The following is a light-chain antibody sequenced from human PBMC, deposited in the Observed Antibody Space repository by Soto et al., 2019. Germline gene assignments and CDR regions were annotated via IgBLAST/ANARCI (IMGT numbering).Light chain of an antibody. J-gene: IGKJ2*01. CDR2: AAS. CDR3: QQSYSTPYT. CDR1: QSISTY. Sequence: DIQMTQSPSSLSASVGDRVTITCRASQSISTYLNWYQQKPGKAPKLLISAASSLRSGVPSQFSGSGSGTDFTLTISSLQPEDFATYYCQQSYSTPYTFGQGTKLEIK. V-gene: IGKV1-39*01.